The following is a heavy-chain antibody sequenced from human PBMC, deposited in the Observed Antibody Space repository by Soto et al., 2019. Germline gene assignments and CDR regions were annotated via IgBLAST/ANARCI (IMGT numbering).Heavy chain of an antibody. CDR3: ARRDIVVVVAANNWFDP. Sequence: QVQLQQWGAGLLKPSETLSLTCAVYGGSFSGYYWSWIRQPPGKGLEWIGEINHSGSTNYNPSLKSRVTISVDTSKNHFSLKLSSVTAADTAMYYCARRDIVVVVAANNWFDPWGHGTLVTVSS. CDR1: GGSFSGYY. CDR2: INHSGST. J-gene: IGHJ5*02. V-gene: IGHV4-34*01. D-gene: IGHD2-15*01.